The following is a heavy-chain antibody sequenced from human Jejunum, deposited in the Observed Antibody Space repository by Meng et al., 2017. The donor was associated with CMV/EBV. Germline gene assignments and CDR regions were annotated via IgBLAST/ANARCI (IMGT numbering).Heavy chain of an antibody. V-gene: IGHV1-69*04. CDR1: GGTFSSYT. Sequence: ASGGTFSSYTISWVRQAPGQGLEWMGRIITMLAIANYAQKFQDRVTITADKSTGTAYMELSSLRSEDTAVYYCARDTNIHYGMDVWGQGTTVTVSS. D-gene: IGHD2/OR15-2a*01. CDR2: IITMLAIA. CDR3: ARDTNIHYGMDV. J-gene: IGHJ6*02.